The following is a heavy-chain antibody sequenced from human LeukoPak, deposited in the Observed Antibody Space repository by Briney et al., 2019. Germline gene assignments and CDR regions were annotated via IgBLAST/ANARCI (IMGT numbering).Heavy chain of an antibody. D-gene: IGHD1-14*01. CDR1: GFTCDDYA. J-gene: IGHJ4*02. CDR3: AKDIATGNRLYYFDY. CDR2: ISWNSGSI. Sequence: SLRLSGLAAGFTCDDYAMHWVRQAPGRGLEMVSGISWNSGSIGYADSVKGRFTISRDNAKNSLYLQMNSLRAEDTALYYCAKDIATGNRLYYFDYWGQGTLVTVSS. V-gene: IGHV3-9*01.